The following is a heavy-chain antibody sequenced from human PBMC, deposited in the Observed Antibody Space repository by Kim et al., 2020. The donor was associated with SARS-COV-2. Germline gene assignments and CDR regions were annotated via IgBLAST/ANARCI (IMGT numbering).Heavy chain of an antibody. CDR1: GYSFTSYW. V-gene: IGHV5-51*01. CDR2: IYPGDSDT. CDR3: ARLQRGIAAAVYYFDY. Sequence: GESLKISCKGSGYSFTSYWIGWVRQMPGKGLEWMGIIYPGDSDTRYSPSFQGQVTISADKSISTAYLQWGSLKASDTAMYYCARLQRGIAAAVYYFDYWGQGTLVTVSS. D-gene: IGHD6-13*01. J-gene: IGHJ4*02.